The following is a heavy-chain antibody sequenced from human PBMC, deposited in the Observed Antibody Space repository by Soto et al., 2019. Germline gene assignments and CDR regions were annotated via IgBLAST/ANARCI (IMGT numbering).Heavy chain of an antibody. CDR1: GFTFSGYS. V-gene: IGHV3-15*01. J-gene: IGHJ4*02. CDR2: IKSKTDGGTT. CDR3: TTYYSYVFFLEY. D-gene: IGHD5-18*01. Sequence: PGGSLRLSCAASGFTFSGYSMNWVRQAPGKGLEWVGRIKSKTDGGTTDYAAPVKGRFTISRDDSKNTLYLQMNSLKTEDTAVYYCTTYYSYVFFLEYWGQGTLVTVSS.